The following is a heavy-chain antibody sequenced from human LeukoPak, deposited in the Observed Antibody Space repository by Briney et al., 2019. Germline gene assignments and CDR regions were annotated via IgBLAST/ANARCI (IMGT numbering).Heavy chain of an antibody. CDR3: AKDRFGDYGRL. J-gene: IGHJ4*02. V-gene: IGHV1-2*06. D-gene: IGHD4-17*01. CDR1: GYTFIDYY. Sequence: GASVKVSCKASGYTFIDYYIHWVRQAPGEGLEWMGRINPKSGGTNYAQNFQGRVPMTRDASITTAYMELSSLKFDDTAVYYCAKDRFGDYGRLWGQGTLVTVSS. CDR2: INPKSGGT.